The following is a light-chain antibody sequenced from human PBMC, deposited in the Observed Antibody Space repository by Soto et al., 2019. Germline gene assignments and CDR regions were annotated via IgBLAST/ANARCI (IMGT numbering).Light chain of an antibody. CDR3: QQYNSYRYT. CDR2: DAS. Sequence: DIQMTQSPSTLSASVGDRVTITCRASQSISSWLAWYQQKPGKAPKLLIYDASSLESGVPSRFSGSGSGTEFTLTISSLPPDDCATYYCQQYNSYRYTFGQGTKLEIK. V-gene: IGKV1-5*01. CDR1: QSISSW. J-gene: IGKJ2*01.